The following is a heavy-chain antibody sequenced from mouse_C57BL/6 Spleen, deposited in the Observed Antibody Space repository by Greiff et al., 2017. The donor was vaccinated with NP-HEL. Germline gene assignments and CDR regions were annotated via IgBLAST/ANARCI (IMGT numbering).Heavy chain of an antibody. CDR3: ARLDYDYDGYYFDY. D-gene: IGHD2-4*01. Sequence: QVQLKQSGAELARPGASVKLSCKASGYTFTSYGISWVKQRTGQGLEWIGEIYPRSGNTYYNEKFKGKATLTADKSSSTAYMELRSLTSEDSAVYFCARLDYDYDGYYFDYWGQGTTLTVSS. J-gene: IGHJ2*01. V-gene: IGHV1-81*01. CDR1: GYTFTSYG. CDR2: IYPRSGNT.